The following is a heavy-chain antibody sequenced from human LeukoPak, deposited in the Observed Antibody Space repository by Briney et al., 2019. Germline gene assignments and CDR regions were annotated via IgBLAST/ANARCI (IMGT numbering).Heavy chain of an antibody. Sequence: GGSLRLSCAASGFTFSSYCMSWVRQAPGKGLEWVANIKQDGSEKYYVDSVKGRFTISRDNAKNSLYLQMNSLRAEDTAVYYCARVHDYDFWSGMGAFDIWGQGTMVTVSS. CDR3: ARVHDYDFWSGMGAFDI. CDR1: GFTFSSYC. D-gene: IGHD3-3*01. CDR2: IKQDGSEK. J-gene: IGHJ3*02. V-gene: IGHV3-7*01.